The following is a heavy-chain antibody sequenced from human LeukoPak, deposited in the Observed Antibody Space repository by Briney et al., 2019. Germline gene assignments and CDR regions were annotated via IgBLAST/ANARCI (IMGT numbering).Heavy chain of an antibody. Sequence: GGSPRLSCAASGFTFDDYAMHWVRQAPGKGLEWVSGISWNSGSKGYADPVKGRFTISRDNAKNSLYLKMNSLRAEDTALYYCAKDIGCSSTSCYTSRYYGMDVWGQGTTVTVSS. J-gene: IGHJ6*02. CDR1: GFTFDDYA. D-gene: IGHD2-2*02. V-gene: IGHV3-9*01. CDR2: ISWNSGSK. CDR3: AKDIGCSSTSCYTSRYYGMDV.